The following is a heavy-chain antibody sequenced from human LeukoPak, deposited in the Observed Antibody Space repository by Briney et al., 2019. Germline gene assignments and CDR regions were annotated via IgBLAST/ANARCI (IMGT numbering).Heavy chain of an antibody. CDR1: GGSISSYY. V-gene: IGHV4-59*01. CDR2: IYYSGST. D-gene: IGHD3-3*01. CDR3: ARAPNPTYYDFWSGYLLFDY. Sequence: SETPSLTCTVSGGSISSYYWSWIRQPPGKGLEWIGYIYYSGSTNYNPSLKSRVTISVDTSKNQFSLKLSSVTAADTAVYYCARAPNPTYYDFWSGYLLFDYWGQGTLVTVSS. J-gene: IGHJ4*02.